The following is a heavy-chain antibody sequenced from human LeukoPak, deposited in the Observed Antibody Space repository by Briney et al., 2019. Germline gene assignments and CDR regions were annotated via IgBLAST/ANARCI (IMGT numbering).Heavy chain of an antibody. D-gene: IGHD1-26*01. CDR3: ALSGSYLSISVGYYFDY. CDR2: ISSGSAYI. V-gene: IGHV3-21*04. J-gene: IGHJ4*02. CDR1: GFTFSSYG. Sequence: GGSLRLSCAASGFTFSSYGMNWVRQAPGKGLEWVSLISSGSAYIYYADSVKGRFTISRDNAKNSVYLQMNSLRAEDTAVYYCALSGSYLSISVGYYFDYWGQGTLVTVSS.